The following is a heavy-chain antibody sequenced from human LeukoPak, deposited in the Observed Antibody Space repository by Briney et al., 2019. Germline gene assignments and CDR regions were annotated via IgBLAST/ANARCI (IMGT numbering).Heavy chain of an antibody. Sequence: GGSLRLSCAASGFTVSSNYMSWVRQAPGKGLEWVSVIYSGGSTYYADSVKGRFTISRDNAKKSLYLQMNSLRAEDTAVYYCASHSSAWLGEAFDIWGQGTMVAVSS. CDR3: ASHSSAWLGEAFDI. J-gene: IGHJ3*02. CDR2: IYSGGST. V-gene: IGHV3-53*01. D-gene: IGHD6-19*01. CDR1: GFTVSSNY.